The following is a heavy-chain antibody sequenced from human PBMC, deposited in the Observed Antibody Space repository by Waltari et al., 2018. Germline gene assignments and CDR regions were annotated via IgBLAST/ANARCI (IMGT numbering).Heavy chain of an antibody. D-gene: IGHD1-1*01. CDR1: GYTFTGYY. CDR2: ANHNSGGT. V-gene: IGHV1-2*02. J-gene: IGHJ3*02. Sequence: QVQLVQSGAEVKKPGASVKVSCKASGYTFTGYYMHWVRQAPGQGLEWMEWANHNSGGTNDAVKCQCRVTMTRDTASSTAYMELSRLRSDDTAVYYCARERERRPGGAFDIWGQGTMVTVSS. CDR3: ARERERRPGGAFDI.